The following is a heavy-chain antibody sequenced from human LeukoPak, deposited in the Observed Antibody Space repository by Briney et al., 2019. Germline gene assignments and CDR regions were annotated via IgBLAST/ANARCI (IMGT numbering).Heavy chain of an antibody. Sequence: ASVRVSCKASGYTFSSYGISWVRQAPGQGLEWVGWISGYNGNTNYAQKFQGRVTMTTDTSTSTAYMELRSLRSDDTAVYYCAREVATSGYDYYDPWGQGGLVTVSS. V-gene: IGHV1-18*01. CDR1: GYTFSSYG. J-gene: IGHJ5*02. D-gene: IGHD5-12*01. CDR3: AREVATSGYDYYDP. CDR2: ISGYNGNT.